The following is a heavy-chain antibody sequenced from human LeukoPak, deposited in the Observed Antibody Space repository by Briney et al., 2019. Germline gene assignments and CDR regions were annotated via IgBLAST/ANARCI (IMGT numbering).Heavy chain of an antibody. D-gene: IGHD2-15*01. CDR3: ARHGGRYCSGGSCYLDY. CDR2: INHSGST. Sequence: SETLSLTCAVYGGSFSGYYWSWIRQPPGKGLEWIGEINHSGSTNYNPSLKSRVTISVDTSKSQFSLKLSSVTAADTAVYYCARHGGRYCSGGSCYLDYWGQGTLVTVSS. V-gene: IGHV4-34*01. CDR1: GGSFSGYY. J-gene: IGHJ4*02.